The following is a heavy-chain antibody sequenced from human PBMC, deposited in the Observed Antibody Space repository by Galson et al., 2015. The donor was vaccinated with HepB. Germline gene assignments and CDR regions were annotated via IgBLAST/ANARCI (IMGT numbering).Heavy chain of an antibody. V-gene: IGHV3-23*01. J-gene: IGHJ4*02. CDR1: GFTFNNYA. CDR2: VSARGDGT. CDR3: VKPRGDVGGTGGFEY. D-gene: IGHD1-26*01. Sequence: SLRLSCAASGFTFNNYAMSWVRRAPGKGLEWVSAVSARGDGTYYADSVKGRFTIVKDNSKNTLFLQMNSLRADDTAVYYCVKPRGDVGGTGGFEYWGQGTLVTVSS.